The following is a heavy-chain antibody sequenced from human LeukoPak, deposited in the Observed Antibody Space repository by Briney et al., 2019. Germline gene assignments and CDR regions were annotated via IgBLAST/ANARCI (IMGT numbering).Heavy chain of an antibody. J-gene: IGHJ4*02. CDR2: IIPIFGTA. CDR1: GGTFSSYA. CDR3: ATTVVPGVTLYFDL. Sequence: SVKVSCKVSGGTFSSYAISWVRQAPGQGLEWMGGIIPIFGTANYAQKFQGRVTISADESTSTAYMELSSLRSEDTAVYFCATTVVPGVTLYFDLWGQGTPVTVS. D-gene: IGHD1-14*01. V-gene: IGHV1-69*13.